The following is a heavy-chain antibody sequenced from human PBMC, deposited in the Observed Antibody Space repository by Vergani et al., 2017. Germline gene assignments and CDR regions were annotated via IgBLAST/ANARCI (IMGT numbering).Heavy chain of an antibody. CDR2: INPNSGGT. V-gene: IGHV1-2*02. CDR1: GYTFTGYY. J-gene: IGHJ4*02. CDR3: ASGGAYCGGDCPLHFGY. Sequence: QVQLVQSGAEVKKPGASVKVSCKASGYTFTGYYMHWVRQAPGQGLEWMGWINPNSGGTNYAQKFQGRVTMTRDTSSSTAYMELSRLRSDDTAVYYCASGGAYCGGDCPLHFGYWGQGTLVTVSS. D-gene: IGHD2-21*02.